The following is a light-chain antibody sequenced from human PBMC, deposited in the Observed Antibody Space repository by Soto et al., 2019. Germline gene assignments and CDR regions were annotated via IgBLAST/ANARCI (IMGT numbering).Light chain of an antibody. CDR1: SSNIGAGYD. V-gene: IGLV1-40*01. CDR2: GNS. Sequence: QSELTQPPSVSGAPGQRVTISCTGSSSNIGAGYDVHWYQQLPGTAPKLLIYGNSNRPSGVPDRFSGSKSGTSASLAITGLQAEDEADYYCQSDDSSLGPVDVFGTGTKLTVL. CDR3: QSDDSSLGPVDV. J-gene: IGLJ1*01.